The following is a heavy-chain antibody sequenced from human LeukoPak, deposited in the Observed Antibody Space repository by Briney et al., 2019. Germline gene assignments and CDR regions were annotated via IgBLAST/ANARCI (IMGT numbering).Heavy chain of an antibody. CDR1: GGTFSSYA. Sequence: SVKVSCKASGGTFSSYAISWVRQAPGQGLEWMGGIIPNFGTANYAQKFQGRVTITTDESTSTAYMELSSLRSEDTAVYYCASPTYDYGDPLDYWGQGTLVTVSS. D-gene: IGHD4-17*01. V-gene: IGHV1-69*05. CDR2: IIPNFGTA. CDR3: ASPTYDYGDPLDY. J-gene: IGHJ4*02.